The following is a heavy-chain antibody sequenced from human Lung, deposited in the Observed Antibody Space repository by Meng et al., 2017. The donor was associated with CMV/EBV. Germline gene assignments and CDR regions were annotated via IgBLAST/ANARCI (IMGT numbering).Heavy chain of an antibody. D-gene: IGHD3-10*01. V-gene: IGHV1-18*01. CDR3: ARDWELVTDVGDY. CDR2: ISAYNGNT. J-gene: IGHJ4*02. Sequence: ASVXVSCKASGYTFTSYGISWVRQAPGQGLEWMGWISAYNGNTNYAQKFQGRVIMTTDTFTSTAYMELRSLRSDDTAVYYCARDWELVTDVGDYLGQGTLVTVSS. CDR1: GYTFTSYG.